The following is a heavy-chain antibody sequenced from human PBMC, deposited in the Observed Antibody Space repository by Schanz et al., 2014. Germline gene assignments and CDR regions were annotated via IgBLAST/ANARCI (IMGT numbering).Heavy chain of an antibody. Sequence: QVQLVQSGAEVKKPGASVKVSCKASGYTFTSYGISWVRQAPGQGLEWMGWISPYNGNTKYAEKLEDRVTMTTDISTSTAYMQLRSLTSDDTAVYYCVRDGDERLVVIFDQWGQGTLVTVSS. CDR3: VRDGDERLVVIFDQ. CDR2: ISPYNGNT. CDR1: GYTFTSYG. V-gene: IGHV1-18*01. J-gene: IGHJ4*02. D-gene: IGHD3-22*01.